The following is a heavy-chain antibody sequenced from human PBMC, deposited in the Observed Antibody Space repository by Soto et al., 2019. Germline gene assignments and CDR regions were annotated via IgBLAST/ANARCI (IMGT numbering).Heavy chain of an antibody. CDR1: GYTYISYG. CDR2: ISGYNRDT. V-gene: IGHV1-18*01. Sequence: QVQLVQSGAEVKKPGASVKVSCKASGYTYISYGLTWVRQAPGQGLEWMGWISGYNRDTNHAQKFQGRVTMTRDTSTSTAYMELRSLTPDDTAVYYCARAARAQGDCDYWGQGTLVTVSP. CDR3: ARAARAQGDCDY. J-gene: IGHJ4*02. D-gene: IGHD3-10*01.